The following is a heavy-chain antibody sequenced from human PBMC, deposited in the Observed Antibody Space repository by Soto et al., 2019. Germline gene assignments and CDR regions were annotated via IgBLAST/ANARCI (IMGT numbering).Heavy chain of an antibody. CDR2: IYYSGST. Sequence: QVQLQASGPGLVKPSQTLSLTCTVSGGSISSGDYYWSWIRQPPGMGLEWIGSIYYSGSTYYNPSLKSRVTISVDTSKSQCCLKRSSVTAADTAVYYCARVTTDENYSDYCMDVWGQGTTFTVSS. D-gene: IGHD4-17*01. V-gene: IGHV4-30-4*01. CDR1: GGSISSGDYY. J-gene: IGHJ6*02. CDR3: ARVTTDENYSDYCMDV.